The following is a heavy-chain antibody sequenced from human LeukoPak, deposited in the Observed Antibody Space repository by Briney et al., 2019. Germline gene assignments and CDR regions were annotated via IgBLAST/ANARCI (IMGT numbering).Heavy chain of an antibody. D-gene: IGHD3-10*01. J-gene: IGHJ3*02. Sequence: NSSETLSLTCTVSGGSVSSGSYYWSWIRQPPGKGLEWIGHIYYSGSTNYNPSLKSRVTISVDTSKNQFSLKLSSVTAADTAVYYCAREHYYGSGSYTAFDIWGQGTMVTVSS. CDR1: GGSVSSGSYY. CDR3: AREHYYGSGSYTAFDI. V-gene: IGHV4-61*01. CDR2: IYYSGST.